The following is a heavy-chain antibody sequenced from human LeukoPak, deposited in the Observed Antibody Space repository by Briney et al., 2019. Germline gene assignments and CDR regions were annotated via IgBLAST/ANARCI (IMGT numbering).Heavy chain of an antibody. CDR2: ISLYNVNT. J-gene: IGHJ4*02. CDR1: GYTFINYG. V-gene: IGHV1-18*01. Sequence: GASVKVSCKASGYTFINYGISWVRQAPGQGLEWMGWISLYNVNTNYAQNLQGRVTMTTDTSARTVYMELSRLRSDDTAVYYCARDSRMITFGGVIVFNYWGQGTLVTVSS. D-gene: IGHD3-16*02. CDR3: ARDSRMITFGGVIVFNY.